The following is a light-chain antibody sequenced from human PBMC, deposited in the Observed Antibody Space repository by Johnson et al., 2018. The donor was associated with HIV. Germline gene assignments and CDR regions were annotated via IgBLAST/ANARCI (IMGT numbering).Light chain of an antibody. J-gene: IGLJ1*01. V-gene: IGLV1-44*01. Sequence: QPVLTQPPSASGPPGQRVTISCSGSSSNIGNNTVNWYQQLPGTAPKLLIYRITHRPSGIPDRFTGSKSGTSASLAISGLQAEDEAEYYCAAWDDSLNGYVFGTGTKVNV. CDR1: SSNIGNNT. CDR3: AAWDDSLNGYV. CDR2: RIT.